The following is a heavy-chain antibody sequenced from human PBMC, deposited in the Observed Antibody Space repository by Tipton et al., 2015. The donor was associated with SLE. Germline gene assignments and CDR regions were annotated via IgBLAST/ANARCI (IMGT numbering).Heavy chain of an antibody. CDR3: ARPGVYSSALDAFDI. D-gene: IGHD6-19*01. CDR1: GGSFNGFY. Sequence: TLSLTCAVRGGSFNGFYWSWIRQPPGKGLEWIGEINHSGTTNYNPSLKRRVSMSVDTSKNQFSLKVYSVTAADTAVYYCARPGVYSSALDAFDIWGQGTMVTVSS. J-gene: IGHJ3*02. CDR2: INHSGTT. V-gene: IGHV4-34*01.